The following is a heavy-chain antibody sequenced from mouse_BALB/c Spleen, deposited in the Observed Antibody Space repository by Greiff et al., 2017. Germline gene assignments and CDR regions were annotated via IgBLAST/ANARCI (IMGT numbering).Heavy chain of an antibody. CDR1: GFTFSSFG. CDR2: ISSGSSTN. D-gene: IGHD2-4*01. Sequence: EVQVVESGGGLVQPGGSRKLSCAASGFTFSSFGMHWVRQTPEKGLEWVGYISSGSSTNYYADTVKGRFTITGDNSRNTLFLQMSSLTSEDSAMYYGGRWEDYDYAMDYWGQGTSVTVSA. V-gene: IGHV5-17*02. J-gene: IGHJ4*01. CDR3: GRWEDYDYAMDY.